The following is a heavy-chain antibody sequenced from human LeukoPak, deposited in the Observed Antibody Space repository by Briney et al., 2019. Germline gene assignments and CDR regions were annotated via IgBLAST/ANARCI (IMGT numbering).Heavy chain of an antibody. CDR3: ARDSPYYDSSGYQASFDY. J-gene: IGHJ4*02. Sequence: SETLPLTCTVSGGSISSYYWSWIRQPAGKGLEWIGRIYTSGSTNYNPSLKSRVTMSVGTSKNQFSLKLSSVTAADTAVYYCARDSPYYDSSGYQASFDYWGQGTLVTVSS. V-gene: IGHV4-4*07. CDR2: IYTSGST. D-gene: IGHD3-22*01. CDR1: GGSISSYY.